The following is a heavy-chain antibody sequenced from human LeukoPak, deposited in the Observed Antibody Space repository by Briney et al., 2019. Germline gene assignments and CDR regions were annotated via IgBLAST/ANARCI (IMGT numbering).Heavy chain of an antibody. CDR1: GFTFSSFA. V-gene: IGHV3-23*01. D-gene: IGHD3-22*01. J-gene: IGHJ3*02. Sequence: PGGSLRLSCAASGFTFSSFAMTWVRQAPGKGLEWVSGISGSGGTTYYADSVKGRFTISRDNAKNSLYLQMNSLRAEDTAVYYCAREEENYYDSSGYYSCAFDIWGQGTMVTVSS. CDR3: AREEENYYDSSGYYSCAFDI. CDR2: ISGSGGTT.